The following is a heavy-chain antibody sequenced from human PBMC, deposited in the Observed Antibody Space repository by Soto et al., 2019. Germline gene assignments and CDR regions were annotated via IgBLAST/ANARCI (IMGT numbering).Heavy chain of an antibody. CDR2: IHGGGVTT. CDR1: GFTISNFA. D-gene: IGHD4-17*01. Sequence: GSLRLSCAASGFTISNFAMMWLRQAPGRGLEWISAIHGGGVTTFHADPVKGRFTISRDDSKNTLYLQMNSLRAEDTAVYYCARDPNGDYVGAFEFWGQGTMDTVSS. CDR3: ARDPNGDYVGAFEF. V-gene: IGHV3-23*01. J-gene: IGHJ3*01.